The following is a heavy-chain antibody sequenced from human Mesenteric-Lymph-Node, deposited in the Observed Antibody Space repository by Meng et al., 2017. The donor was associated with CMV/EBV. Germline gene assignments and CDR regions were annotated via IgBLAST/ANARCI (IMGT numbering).Heavy chain of an antibody. CDR1: GGCLTCSYVC. J-gene: IGHJ4*02. Sequence: GGCLTCSYVCWGWSRRPPGGGVEGVGVVSAGGRTYYNPSLTSRVTISVDASKSLLSLTVTSVTAAETAVYFCGRHSSGGDSWLLDYWGQGTLVTVSS. D-gene: IGHD6-25*01. CDR2: VSAGGRT. V-gene: IGHV4-39*01. CDR3: GRHSSGGDSWLLDY.